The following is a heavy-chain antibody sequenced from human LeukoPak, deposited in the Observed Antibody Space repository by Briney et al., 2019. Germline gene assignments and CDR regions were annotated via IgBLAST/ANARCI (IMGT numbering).Heavy chain of an antibody. D-gene: IGHD5-18*01. Sequence: SETLSLTCAVYGGSLNGYYWSWIRQPPGKGLEWIGEGGNSGGTKFNPSLKSRVTISADTSKNQFSLKLSSVTAADTAVYYCARVPFLQLWVGFDIWGQGTMVTVSS. CDR1: GGSLNGYY. CDR2: GGNSGGT. V-gene: IGHV4-34*01. CDR3: ARVPFLQLWVGFDI. J-gene: IGHJ3*02.